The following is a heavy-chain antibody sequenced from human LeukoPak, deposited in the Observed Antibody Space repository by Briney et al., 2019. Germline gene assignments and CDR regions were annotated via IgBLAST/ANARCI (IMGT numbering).Heavy chain of an antibody. V-gene: IGHV3-30-3*01. CDR3: ARDRQVMGSSPSDTFDY. D-gene: IGHD6-6*01. CDR2: ISYDGSNK. J-gene: IGHJ4*02. Sequence: GGSLRLSCAASGFTFSSYAMHWVRQAPGKGLEWVAVISYDGSNKYYADSVKGRFTISRDNSKNTLYLQMNSLRAEDTAVYYCARDRQVMGSSPSDTFDYWGQGTLVTVSS. CDR1: GFTFSSYA.